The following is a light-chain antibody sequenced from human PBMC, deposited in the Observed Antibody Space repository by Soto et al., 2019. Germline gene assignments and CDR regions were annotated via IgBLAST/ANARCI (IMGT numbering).Light chain of an antibody. CDR2: AAS. CDR1: QSISNY. CDR3: QQTYSIPWT. Sequence: DIQMTQSPSSLSASVGDRVTITCRASQSISNYLSWYQHKPGKAPKFLIYAASSLQSGVPSRISGSGSGTDFTLTISSLQPEDFATYYCQQTYSIPWTFGQGTKVEIK. J-gene: IGKJ1*01. V-gene: IGKV1-39*01.